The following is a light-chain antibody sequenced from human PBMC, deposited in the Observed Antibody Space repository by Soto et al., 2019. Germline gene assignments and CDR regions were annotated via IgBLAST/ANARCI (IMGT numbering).Light chain of an antibody. CDR2: GAS. CDR3: QKYNGAPRT. J-gene: IGKJ1*01. Sequence: DIQMTQSPSTLSASVGDRVTITCRASQCISEHVAWYQQKPGKXXXXXXXGASTLQSGVPSRFSGSGSGTDFTLTISSLQPEDFATYYCQKYNGAPRTFGQGTKVDIK. V-gene: IGKV1-27*01. CDR1: QCISEH.